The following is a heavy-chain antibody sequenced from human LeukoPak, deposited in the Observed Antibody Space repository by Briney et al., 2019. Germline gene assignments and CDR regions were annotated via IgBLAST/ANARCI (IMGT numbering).Heavy chain of an antibody. V-gene: IGHV3-7*03. Sequence: GGSLRLSCAASGFTFSTYWMSWVRQAPGKGLQWVAHIKQDGSAKLYVDSEKGRFTISRDNAKNSLYLQMNSLRAEDTAVYYCAGRTSELGFYFDYWGQGALVTVSS. D-gene: IGHD1-7*01. CDR1: GFTFSTYW. J-gene: IGHJ4*02. CDR2: IKQDGSAK. CDR3: AGRTSELGFYFDY.